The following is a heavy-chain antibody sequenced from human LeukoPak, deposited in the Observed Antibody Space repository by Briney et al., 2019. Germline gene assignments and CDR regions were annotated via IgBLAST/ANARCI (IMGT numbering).Heavy chain of an antibody. J-gene: IGHJ5*02. CDR2: IYYSGST. D-gene: IGHD2-2*01. V-gene: IGHV4-61*01. CDR1: GGSVSSGSYY. CDR3: AREFSYNWFDP. Sequence: SETLSLTCTVSGGSVSSGSYYWSWIRQPPGKGLEWIGYIYYSGSTNYNPSPKSRVTISVDTSKNQFSLKLSSVTAADTAVYYCAREFSYNWFDPWGQGTLVTVSS.